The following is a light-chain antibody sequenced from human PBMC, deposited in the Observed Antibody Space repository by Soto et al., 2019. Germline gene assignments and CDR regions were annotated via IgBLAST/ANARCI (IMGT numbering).Light chain of an antibody. CDR3: QQLNSYPST. V-gene: IGKV1-39*01. J-gene: IGKJ5*01. CDR2: AAS. CDR1: QSISSY. Sequence: DIQMTQSPSSLSASVGDRVTITCRASQSISSYLNWYQQKPGKAPKLLIYAASSLQSGVPSRFSGSGSGTDFTLTISSLQPEDFATYYCQQLNSYPSTFGQGTRLEI.